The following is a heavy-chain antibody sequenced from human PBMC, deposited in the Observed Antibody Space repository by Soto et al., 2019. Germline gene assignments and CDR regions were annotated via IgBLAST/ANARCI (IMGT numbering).Heavy chain of an antibody. CDR2: IYHSGST. CDR1: GGSIRSGSHT. CDR3: ARGRIGGDYDV. V-gene: IGHV4-30-2*01. J-gene: IGHJ6*02. D-gene: IGHD4-17*01. Sequence: QLHLQQSGSGLVKPSQTLSLTCEVSGGSIRSGSHTWSWIRQPAGKGLEWIGHIYHSGSTYYSPSLESRVTILVDRSKNYLSLRLTSVTAADTAVYYCARGRIGGDYDVWGQGTTVIVSS.